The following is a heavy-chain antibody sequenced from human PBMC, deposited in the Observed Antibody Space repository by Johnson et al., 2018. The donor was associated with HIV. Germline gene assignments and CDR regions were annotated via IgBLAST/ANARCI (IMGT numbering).Heavy chain of an antibody. Sequence: VQLVESGGGLVQPGGSLRLSCAASGFTFSNYDMHWVRQATGKRLEWLIVISSDGSNTYYADSVKGRFTISRDNSKNTLYLQMNSLRAEDTAGYYGARDRGGGASGAFDIWGQGTMVAVSS. J-gene: IGHJ3*02. V-gene: IGHV3-30*03. D-gene: IGHD1-26*01. CDR1: GFTFSNYD. CDR2: ISSDGSNT. CDR3: ARDRGGGASGAFDI.